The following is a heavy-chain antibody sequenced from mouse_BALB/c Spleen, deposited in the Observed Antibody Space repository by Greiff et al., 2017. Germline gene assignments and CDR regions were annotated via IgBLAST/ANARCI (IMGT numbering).Heavy chain of an antibody. CDR1: GYTFTSYW. D-gene: IGHD2-3*01. CDR2: IYPGDGDT. CDR3: ARVRDGYYVYAMDY. Sequence: QVQLKESGAELARPGASVKLSCKASGYTFTSYWMQWVKQRPGQGLEWIGAIYPGDGDTRYTQKFKGKATLTADKSSSTAYMQLSSLASEDSAVYYCARVRDGYYVYAMDYWGQGTSVTVSS. V-gene: IGHV1-87*01. J-gene: IGHJ4*01.